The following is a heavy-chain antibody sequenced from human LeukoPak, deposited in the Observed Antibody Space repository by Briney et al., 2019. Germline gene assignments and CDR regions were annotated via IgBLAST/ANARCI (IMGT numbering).Heavy chain of an antibody. CDR3: AKEGLVLALASPWFDP. Sequence: QPGRSLRLSCAGSGSTFSSYGMHWVRQAPGKGLEWVAVISYDGSNKYYADSVKGRFTISRDNSKNTLYLQMNSLRAEDTAVYYCAKEGLVLALASPWFDPWGQGTLVTVSS. D-gene: IGHD6-6*01. V-gene: IGHV3-30*18. CDR2: ISYDGSNK. CDR1: GSTFSSYG. J-gene: IGHJ5*02.